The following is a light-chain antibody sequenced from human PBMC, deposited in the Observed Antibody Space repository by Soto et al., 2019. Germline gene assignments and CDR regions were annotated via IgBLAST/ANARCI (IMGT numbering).Light chain of an antibody. CDR1: TGAVTSGHY. V-gene: IGLV7-43*01. J-gene: IGLJ2*01. Sequence: QAVVTQEPSLTVSPGGTVTLTCASSTGAVTSGHYPNWFQQKPGQAPRILIYGTSHKHSWTPDRFSGSLLGGKAALTLSGVQPECEAEYYCLRYYGGPVVFCGGTKATVL. CDR2: GTS. CDR3: LRYYGGPVV.